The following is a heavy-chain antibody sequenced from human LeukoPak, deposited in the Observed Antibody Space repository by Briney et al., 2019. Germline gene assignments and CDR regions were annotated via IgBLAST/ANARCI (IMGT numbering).Heavy chain of an antibody. CDR1: GYTFTGYY. CDR3: ARDFGPYYYDSSGYFPGY. J-gene: IGHJ4*02. CDR2: INPNSGGT. Sequence: GASVKVSCKASGYTFTGYYMHWVRQAPGQGLEWMGWINPNSGGTNYAQKLQGRVTMTTDTSTSTAYMELRSLRSGDTAVYYCARDFGPYYYDSSGYFPGYWGQGTLVTVSS. V-gene: IGHV1-2*02. D-gene: IGHD3-22*01.